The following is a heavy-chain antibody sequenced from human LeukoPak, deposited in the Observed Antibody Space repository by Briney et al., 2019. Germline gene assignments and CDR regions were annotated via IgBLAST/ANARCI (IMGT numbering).Heavy chain of an antibody. Sequence: GGSLRLSCTASGFTFGDYAMSWVRQAPGKGLEWVSVIYRGGSTYYADSVKGRFTMSRDNSKNTVYLQMDSLRAEDTALYYCARDRGAAAGNWGQGTLVTVSS. V-gene: IGHV3-53*01. D-gene: IGHD6-13*01. J-gene: IGHJ4*02. CDR2: IYRGGST. CDR3: ARDRGAAAGN. CDR1: GFTFGDYA.